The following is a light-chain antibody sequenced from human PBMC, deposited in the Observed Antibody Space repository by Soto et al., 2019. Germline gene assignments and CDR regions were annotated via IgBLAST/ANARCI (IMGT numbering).Light chain of an antibody. CDR1: SSDIGAYNY. CDR2: EVS. J-gene: IGLJ1*01. Sequence: QSALTQPASVSGSPGQSITISCTGSSSDIGAYNYASWFQQYPGKAPKLIISEVSNRPSGVSNRFSGSKSGTAASLTISGLQTEDEADYFCSSFTTDWTHVFGTGTKVTVL. V-gene: IGLV2-14*01. CDR3: SSFTTDWTHV.